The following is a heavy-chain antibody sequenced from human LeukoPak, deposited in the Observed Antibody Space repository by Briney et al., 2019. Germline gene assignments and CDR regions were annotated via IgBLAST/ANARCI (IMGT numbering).Heavy chain of an antibody. Sequence: SETLSLTCTVSGGSISSYYWSWIRQPAGKGLEWIGRIHTSGSTNYNPSLKSRVTMSVDTSKNQFSLKLSSVTAADTAVYYCARVICSGGSCRFDYWGQGTLVTVSS. D-gene: IGHD2-15*01. J-gene: IGHJ4*02. CDR1: GGSISSYY. CDR2: IHTSGST. V-gene: IGHV4-4*07. CDR3: ARVICSGGSCRFDY.